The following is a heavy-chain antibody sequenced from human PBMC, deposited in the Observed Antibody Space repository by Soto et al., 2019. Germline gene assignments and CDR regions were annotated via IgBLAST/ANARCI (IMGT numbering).Heavy chain of an antibody. Sequence: PSETLSLTCAVSGGSISSSNWWSWVRQPPGKGLEWVGKICQSGSTNYNPSLKSRVTISVDKSKNQFSLKLSSVTAADTAVYYCASTRFSVCTNGVCYPRRHQLGVVFDYWGQGTLVTVSS. J-gene: IGHJ4*02. D-gene: IGHD2-8*01. V-gene: IGHV4-4*02. CDR2: ICQSGST. CDR3: ASTRFSVCTNGVCYPRRHQLGVVFDY. CDR1: GGSISSSNW.